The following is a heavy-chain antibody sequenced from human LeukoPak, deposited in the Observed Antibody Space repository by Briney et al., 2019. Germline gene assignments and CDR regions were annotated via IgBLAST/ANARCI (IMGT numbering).Heavy chain of an antibody. D-gene: IGHD6-19*01. Sequence: GGSLRLSCAASGFTFSSYWMHWVRHAPGKGLVWVSRISSDGITTSYADSVKGRFTISRDNAKNTLYLQMNSLRAEDTAVYYCAREGWDYWGQGTPVTVSS. V-gene: IGHV3-74*01. J-gene: IGHJ4*02. CDR1: GFTFSSYW. CDR2: ISSDGITT. CDR3: AREGWDY.